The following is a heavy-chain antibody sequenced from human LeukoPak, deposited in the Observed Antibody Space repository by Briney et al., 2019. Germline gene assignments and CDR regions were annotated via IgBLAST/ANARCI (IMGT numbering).Heavy chain of an antibody. J-gene: IGHJ3*02. V-gene: IGHV1-2*02. D-gene: IGHD4-17*01. Sequence: ASVKVSCKASGYTFTGYYMHWVRQAPGQGLEWMGWINPNSGGTNYAQKFQGRVTMTRDRSINTGYMDMSRLKSDDTAVYYCAMASNANDYGARGAFDIWGQGTMVTVSS. CDR1: GYTFTGYY. CDR2: INPNSGGT. CDR3: AMASNANDYGARGAFDI.